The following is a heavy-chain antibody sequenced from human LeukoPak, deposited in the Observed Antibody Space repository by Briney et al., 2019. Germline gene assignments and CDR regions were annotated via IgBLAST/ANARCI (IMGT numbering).Heavy chain of an antibody. CDR3: AGHHPRNTVDF. Sequence: SETLSLTCTVSGGSISSYYWSWIRQPPGKGLERIAYISDIGSINYNPSLKSRVTISLDTSKNQFSLKLSSVTAADTAVYYCAGHHPRNTVDFWGRGTLVTVSS. V-gene: IGHV4-59*08. J-gene: IGHJ4*02. CDR2: ISDIGSI. D-gene: IGHD2/OR15-2a*01. CDR1: GGSISSYY.